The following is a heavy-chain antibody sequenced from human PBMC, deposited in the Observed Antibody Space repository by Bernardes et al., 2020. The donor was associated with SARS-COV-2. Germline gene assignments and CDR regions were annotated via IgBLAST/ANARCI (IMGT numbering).Heavy chain of an antibody. Sequence: SLRLSCTTSGFTFNNYGFHWVRQAPGKGLEWLAALLYDGSNEYYGNSVKGRFTISRDNSKRTAYLQMRSLREEDTGVYYCAKDQAMRADSYYYGMDVWGQGTTVIVSS. D-gene: IGHD2-21*01. CDR1: GFTFNNYG. J-gene: IGHJ6*02. CDR3: AKDQAMRADSYYYGMDV. CDR2: LLYDGSNE. V-gene: IGHV3-30*18.